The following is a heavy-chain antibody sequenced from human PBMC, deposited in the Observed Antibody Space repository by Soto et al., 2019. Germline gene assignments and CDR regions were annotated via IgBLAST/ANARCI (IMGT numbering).Heavy chain of an antibody. Sequence: SETLSLTCTVSGGSISSYYWSWIRQPPGKGLEWIGYIYYSGSTNYNPSLKSRVTISVDTSKNQFSLKLSSVTAADTAVYYCARGRTGVGGYSYGYRYYYYGMDVWGQGTTVTVSS. D-gene: IGHD5-18*01. CDR3: ARGRTGVGGYSYGYRYYYYGMDV. V-gene: IGHV4-59*01. J-gene: IGHJ6*02. CDR2: IYYSGST. CDR1: GGSISSYY.